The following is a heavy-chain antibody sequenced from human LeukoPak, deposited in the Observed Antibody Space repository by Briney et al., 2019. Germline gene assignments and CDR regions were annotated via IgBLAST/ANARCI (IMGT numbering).Heavy chain of an antibody. CDR3: ARDPRRRYCRGGSFNHFDY. CDR2: ICYDGSNK. V-gene: IGHV3-33*01. D-gene: IGHD2-15*01. Sequence: GVSLRLSCGASGFTYRSYGMHWVRQAPGKGLEWGAVICYDGSNKYYADCVKGRFTISRDNSKNTLYLQMNSLRAEDTAVYYCARDPRRRYCRGGSFNHFDYWGQGTLVTVSS. CDR1: GFTYRSYG. J-gene: IGHJ4*02.